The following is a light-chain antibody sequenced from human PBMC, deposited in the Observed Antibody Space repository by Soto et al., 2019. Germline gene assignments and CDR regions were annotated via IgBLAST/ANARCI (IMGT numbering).Light chain of an antibody. CDR2: DVS. CDR1: SSDVGGYNY. Sequence: QSVLTQPRSVSGSPGQSVTISCTGTSSDVGGYNYVSWYQQHPGKAPKLMIYDVSKRPSGVPDRFSGSKSGNTASLTISGLQAEDEADYYCCSYAGSYTGVFGGGTTLTVL. CDR3: CSYAGSYTGV. J-gene: IGLJ2*01. V-gene: IGLV2-11*01.